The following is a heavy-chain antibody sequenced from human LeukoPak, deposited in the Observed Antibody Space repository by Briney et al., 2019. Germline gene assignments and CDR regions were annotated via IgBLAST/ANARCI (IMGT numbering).Heavy chain of an antibody. D-gene: IGHD5-18*01. Sequence: PGGSLRLFCVVSGFTFRNFGMHWVRQAPGKGLEWVAVIYYDGSDKYYVDSVKGRFAVSRDNSKNTLYLQMNNLRVEDTAVYHCARDRSQHYFDYWGQGALVTVSS. J-gene: IGHJ4*02. V-gene: IGHV3-33*01. CDR3: ARDRSQHYFDY. CDR2: IYYDGSDK. CDR1: GFTFRNFG.